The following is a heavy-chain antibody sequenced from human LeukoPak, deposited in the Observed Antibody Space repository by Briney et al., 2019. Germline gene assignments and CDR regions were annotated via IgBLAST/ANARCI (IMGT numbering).Heavy chain of an antibody. V-gene: IGHV4-4*02. Sequence: SGTLSLTCGVSGDSVSSANWWSWVRQPPGKGLEWIGEINHSGSTNYNPSLKSRVTISVDTSKNQFSLKLSSVTAADTAVYYCARLRSSAVAGLVTWFDPWGQGTLVTVSS. CDR3: ARLRSSAVAGLVTWFDP. CDR1: GDSVSSANW. J-gene: IGHJ5*02. CDR2: INHSGST. D-gene: IGHD6-19*01.